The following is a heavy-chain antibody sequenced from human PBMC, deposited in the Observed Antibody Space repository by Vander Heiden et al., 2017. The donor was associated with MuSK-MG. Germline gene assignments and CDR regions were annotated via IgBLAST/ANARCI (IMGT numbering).Heavy chain of an antibody. CDR2: INWNGGST. Sequence: EVQLVESGGGVVRPGGSLRLSCAASGFTFVAYGMSWVRQAPGKGLEWVSGINWNGGSTGYADSVKGRFTISRDNAKNSLYLQMNSLRAEDTALYHCAKGPPYVGRNAFDIWGQGTMVTVSS. V-gene: IGHV3-20*01. D-gene: IGHD1-26*01. CDR1: GFTFVAYG. CDR3: AKGPPYVGRNAFDI. J-gene: IGHJ3*02.